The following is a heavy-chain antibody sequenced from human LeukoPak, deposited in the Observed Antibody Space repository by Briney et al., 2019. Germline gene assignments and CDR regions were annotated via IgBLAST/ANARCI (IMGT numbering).Heavy chain of an antibody. J-gene: IGHJ5*02. CDR2: MYHTGIA. D-gene: IGHD3-16*01. CDR3: ARDRGYDYVWTPNWFDP. V-gene: IGHV4-38-2*02. CDR1: GYSISSGFY. Sequence: WETLSLTCSVSGYSISSGFYWGWVRQPPGKGLDWVATMYHTGIAYYKPSLKSRVTMSVDTSKNQFSLRLNSVTAADTAVYYCARDRGYDYVWTPNWFDPWGQGTLVTVSS.